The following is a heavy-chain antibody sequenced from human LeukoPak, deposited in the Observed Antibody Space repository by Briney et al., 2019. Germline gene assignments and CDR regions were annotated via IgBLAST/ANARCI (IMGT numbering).Heavy chain of an antibody. V-gene: IGHV3-48*03. J-gene: IGHJ6*02. Sequence: GGSLRLSCAASEFIFSSYEMNWVRQAPGKGLEWVSYISSSASTIHYADSVKGRFTVSRDNAKSSLYLQMNSLRAEDTAVYYCARDPTYYYGSGTYSHYYGMDVWGQGTTVTVSS. CDR2: ISSSASTI. CDR1: EFIFSSYE. D-gene: IGHD3-10*01. CDR3: ARDPTYYYGSGTYSHYYGMDV.